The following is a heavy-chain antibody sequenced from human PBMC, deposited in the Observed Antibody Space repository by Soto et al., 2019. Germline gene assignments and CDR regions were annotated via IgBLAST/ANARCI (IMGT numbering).Heavy chain of an antibody. V-gene: IGHV2-5*02. Sequence: SGPTLVNPPQTLTLTCTFSGFSLSTSGVGVGWIRQPPGKALEWLALIYWDDDKRYSPSLKSRLTITKDTSKNQVVLTMTNMDPVDTATYYCAHRQRMVGGVHFSYWGQGTLVTVAS. J-gene: IGHJ4*02. CDR2: IYWDDDK. CDR1: GFSLSTSGVG. D-gene: IGHD3-10*01. CDR3: AHRQRMVGGVHFSY.